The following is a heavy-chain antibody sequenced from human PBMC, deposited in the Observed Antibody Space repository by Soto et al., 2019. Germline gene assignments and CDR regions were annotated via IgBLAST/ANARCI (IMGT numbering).Heavy chain of an antibody. J-gene: IGHJ4*02. CDR3: TTGRDDLLY. CDR2: IKSKTDGGTT. Sequence: EVQLVESGGGSVKPGGSLRLSCAVSGFTFDKVWMNWVRQAPGKGLEWVGRIKSKTDGGTTDYAAPVKSRFSISRDDSRNMLYLQMNRLKTEDTGMYFCTTGRDDLLYWGQGTLVTVSS. D-gene: IGHD1-26*01. CDR1: GFTFDKVW. V-gene: IGHV3-15*07.